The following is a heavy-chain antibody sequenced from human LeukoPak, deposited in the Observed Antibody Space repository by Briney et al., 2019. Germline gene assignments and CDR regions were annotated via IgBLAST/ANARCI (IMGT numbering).Heavy chain of an antibody. V-gene: IGHV1-2*02. CDR1: GYTFTGYY. Sequence: GASVKASCKASGYTFTGYYMHWVRQAPGQGLEWMGWINPNSGGTNYAQKFQGRVTMTRDTSISTAYMELSRLRSDDTAVYYCARGAPGYSSGWTDYWGQGTLVTVSS. J-gene: IGHJ4*02. D-gene: IGHD6-19*01. CDR3: ARGAPGYSSGWTDY. CDR2: INPNSGGT.